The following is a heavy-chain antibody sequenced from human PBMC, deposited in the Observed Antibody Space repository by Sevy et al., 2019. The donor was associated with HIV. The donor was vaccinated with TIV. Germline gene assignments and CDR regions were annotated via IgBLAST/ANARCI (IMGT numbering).Heavy chain of an antibody. V-gene: IGHV3-23*01. CDR2: ISGSGGST. CDR1: GFTFSSYA. J-gene: IGHJ6*02. D-gene: IGHD3-9*01. CDR3: ASSDEDYDILTGRYYYYGMDV. Sequence: GGSLRLSCAASGFTFSSYAMSWVRQAPGKGLEWVSAISGSGGSTYYADSVKDRFTISRDNSKNTLYLQMNSLRAEDTAVYYCASSDEDYDILTGRYYYYGMDVWGQGTTVTVSS.